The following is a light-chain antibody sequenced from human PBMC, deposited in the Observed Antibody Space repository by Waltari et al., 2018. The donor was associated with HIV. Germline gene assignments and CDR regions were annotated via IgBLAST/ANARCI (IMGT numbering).Light chain of an antibody. CDR1: QPIGSS. CDR2: RAA. J-gene: IGKJ4*01. V-gene: IGKV1-12*01. CDR3: QQAKNFPHT. Sequence: DVRMIQSPSFVSASVGDSVTILCRASQPIGSSLAWYQHKPGRAPSLLVYRAAALHTGVPARFIGNGSGIDFTLSIANLQAEDFATYYCQQAKNFPHTFGGGTRVQ.